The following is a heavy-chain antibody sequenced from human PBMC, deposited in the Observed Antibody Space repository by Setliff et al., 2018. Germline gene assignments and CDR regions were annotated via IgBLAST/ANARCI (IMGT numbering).Heavy chain of an antibody. V-gene: IGHV4-39*07. D-gene: IGHD6-19*01. CDR3: AREQWLDPPGYYYMDV. J-gene: IGHJ6*03. CDR2: IYHSGST. CDR1: GGSISSGDYY. Sequence: SETLSLTCTVSGGSISSGDYYWSWIRQPPGKGLEWIGSIYHSGSTYYNPSLKSRVIISVDTSKNQFSLKLNSVTAADMAVYYCAREQWLDPPGYYYMDVWAKGTTVTVSS.